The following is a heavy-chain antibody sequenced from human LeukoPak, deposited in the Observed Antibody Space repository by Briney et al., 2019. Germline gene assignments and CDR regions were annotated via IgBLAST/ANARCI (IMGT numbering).Heavy chain of an antibody. V-gene: IGHV3-30*18. CDR1: GFXFTMYG. CDR3: AKDQIGWAPGYVSGPLDQ. J-gene: IGHJ4*02. D-gene: IGHD6-19*01. CDR2: ISTDGNNE. Sequence: GGSLRLSCVASGFXFTMYGMHWVRQAPGKGLEWLAVISTDGNNEYYANSVKGRFTISRDNSKNTVYLQMTSLRTEDTAVYYCAKDQIGWAPGYVSGPLDQWGQGTLVTVSS.